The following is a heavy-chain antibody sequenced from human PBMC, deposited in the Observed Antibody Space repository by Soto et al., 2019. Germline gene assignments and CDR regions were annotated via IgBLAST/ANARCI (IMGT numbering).Heavy chain of an antibody. V-gene: IGHV4-34*01. CDR1: GGSFSGYY. J-gene: IGHJ4*02. CDR2: INLSGST. D-gene: IGHD4-17*01. Sequence: PSETLSLTGAVYGGSFSGYYWSGIRQPPGKGLDWIGEINLSGSTIDNPSLTSRVTISVHTSKNQFSLKLSSVTAAVTAVYYFARAGGKPTVTNFAYWGQGTLVTVST. CDR3: ARAGGKPTVTNFAY.